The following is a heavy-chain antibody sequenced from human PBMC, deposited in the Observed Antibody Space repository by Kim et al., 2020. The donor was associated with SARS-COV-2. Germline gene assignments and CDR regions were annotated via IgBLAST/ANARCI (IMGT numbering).Heavy chain of an antibody. J-gene: IGHJ4*02. Sequence: SETLSLTCTVSDGSVNGYYWTWIRQPPGKGLEWIGYVYYSGSTHYSPFLKSRVTISVDTAKSQVSLKLTSVTAADTATYYCTRSSGWGPRDSYSANFDSWGPGILVTVSS. D-gene: IGHD3-16*01. CDR3: TRSSGWGPRDSYSANFDS. CDR1: DGSVNGYY. V-gene: IGHV4-59*02. CDR2: VYYSGST.